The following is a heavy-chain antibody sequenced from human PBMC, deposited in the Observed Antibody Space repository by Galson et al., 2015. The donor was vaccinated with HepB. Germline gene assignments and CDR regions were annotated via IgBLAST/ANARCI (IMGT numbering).Heavy chain of an antibody. CDR1: GYTFTSYG. CDR3: ARDLGYSSGWYTDY. Sequence: SGYTFTSYGISWVRQAPGQGLEWMGWISAYNGNTNYAQKLQGRVTMTTDTSTSTAYMELRSLRSDDTAVYYCARDLGYSSGWYTDYWGQGTLVTVSS. CDR2: ISAYNGNT. V-gene: IGHV1-18*01. D-gene: IGHD6-19*01. J-gene: IGHJ4*02.